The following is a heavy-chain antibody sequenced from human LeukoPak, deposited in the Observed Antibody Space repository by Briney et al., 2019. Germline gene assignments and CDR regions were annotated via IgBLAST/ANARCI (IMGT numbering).Heavy chain of an antibody. V-gene: IGHV3-66*01. CDR2: ISSGGST. CDR1: GFTVSSDY. Sequence: PGGSLRLSSAASGFTVSSDYMGWVRQAPEKGLEWVSLISSGGSTYYADSLKGRFTISRDNSKNTLYLQMNSLRAEDTAVYYCGRVGDGYNDNYWGQGTLVTVSS. CDR3: GRVGDGYNDNY. D-gene: IGHD5-24*01. J-gene: IGHJ4*02.